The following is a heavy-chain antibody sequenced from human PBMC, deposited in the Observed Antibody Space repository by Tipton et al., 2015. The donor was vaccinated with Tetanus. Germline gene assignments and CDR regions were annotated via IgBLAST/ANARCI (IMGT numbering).Heavy chain of an antibody. CDR2: ISSSSSYI. CDR1: GFTFSSYS. V-gene: IGHV3-21*01. Sequence: SLRLSCAASGFTFSSYSMNWVRQAPGKGLEWVSSISSSSSYIYYADSVKGRFTISRDNAKNSLYLQMNSLRAEDTAVYYCARDLPLSKWELLDYFDYWGQGTLVTVSS. D-gene: IGHD1-26*01. J-gene: IGHJ4*02. CDR3: ARDLPLSKWELLDYFDY.